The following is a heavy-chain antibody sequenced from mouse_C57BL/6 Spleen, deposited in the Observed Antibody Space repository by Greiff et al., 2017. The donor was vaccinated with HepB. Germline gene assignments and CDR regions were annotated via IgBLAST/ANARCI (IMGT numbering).Heavy chain of an antibody. J-gene: IGHJ4*01. D-gene: IGHD1-1*01. V-gene: IGHV1-69*01. CDR3: ARYYYGSRDYAMDY. CDR1: GYTFTSYW. CDR2: IDPSDSYT. Sequence: VKLQQPGAELVMPGASVKLSCKASGYTFTSYWMHWVKQRPGQGLEWIGEIDPSDSYTNYNQKFKGKSTLTVDKSSSTAYMQLSSLTSEDSAVYYCARYYYGSRDYAMDYWGQGTSVTVSS.